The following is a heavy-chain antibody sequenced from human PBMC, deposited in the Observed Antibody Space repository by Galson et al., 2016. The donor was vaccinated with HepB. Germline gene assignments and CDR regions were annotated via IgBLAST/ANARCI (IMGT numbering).Heavy chain of an antibody. J-gene: IGHJ4*02. D-gene: IGHD3-16*01. CDR2: ITRSGDAX. Sequence: RLXXAASXXXFSNSXXSWVRXAPGRGLEXXXGITRSGDAXHYADSVKGRFTLSRDNSKXTLYLYXKNLTSRDTXXHYCGKPGGFXYWGQGVLVTV. CDR1: XXXFSNSX. V-gene: IGHV3-23*01. CDR3: GKPGGFXY.